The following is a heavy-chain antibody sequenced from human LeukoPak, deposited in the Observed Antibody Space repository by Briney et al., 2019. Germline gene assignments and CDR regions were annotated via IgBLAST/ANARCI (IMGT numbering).Heavy chain of an antibody. Sequence: PGGSLRLSCAASGFTFSYYGMHWVRQAPGKGLEWVVVISYDGSNEYYADSVEGRFTISRDNSKNTLYLQMNSLRAEDTAVYYYAKAYGGYESHYYYYGMDVWGQGTTVTVSS. J-gene: IGHJ6*02. V-gene: IGHV3-30*18. CDR3: AKAYGGYESHYYYYGMDV. CDR1: GFTFSYYG. D-gene: IGHD5-12*01. CDR2: ISYDGSNE.